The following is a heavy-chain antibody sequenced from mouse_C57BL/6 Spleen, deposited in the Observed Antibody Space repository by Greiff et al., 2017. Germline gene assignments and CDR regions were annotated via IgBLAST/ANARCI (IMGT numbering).Heavy chain of an antibody. CDR1: GFTFSDYG. J-gene: IGHJ1*03. Sequence: EVKVVESGGGLVQPGGSLKLSCAASGFTFSDYGMAWVRQAPRKGPEWVAFISNLAYSNYYADTVTGRFTISRENAKNTLYMEMSSLRSEDTAMYYCARRAGNGYWYFDVWGTGTTVTVSS. V-gene: IGHV5-15*01. CDR2: ISNLAYSN. CDR3: ARRAGNGYWYFDV. D-gene: IGHD2-1*01.